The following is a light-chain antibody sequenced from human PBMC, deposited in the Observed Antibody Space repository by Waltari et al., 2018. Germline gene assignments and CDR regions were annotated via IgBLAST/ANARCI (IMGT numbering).Light chain of an antibody. J-gene: IGKJ1*01. CDR3: QQRNSWPRT. V-gene: IGKV3-11*01. CDR1: QSIGTS. CDR2: VAS. Sequence: EIFLTQSPATLSVSAGERAALSCRASQSIGTSLACYQHRTGQAPRLLIYVASKRAVGIPARFSGSGSGTDFTLTIDTLEPEDFAVYYCQQRNSWPRTFGQGTKVEI.